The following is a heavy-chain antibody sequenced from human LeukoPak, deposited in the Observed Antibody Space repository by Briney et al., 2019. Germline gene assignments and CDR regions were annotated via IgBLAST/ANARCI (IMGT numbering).Heavy chain of an antibody. CDR2: ISSSGSTI. V-gene: IGHV3-48*03. CDR1: GFTFSNYE. D-gene: IGHD2-8*01. Sequence: GGSLRLSCAASGFTFSNYEMVWLRQAPGKGLEWISYISSSGSTIYYADSVKGRFTVSRDNAENSLYLHMSSLRAEDTAVYYCARDRIMVLGPYNWFDPWGQGTLVTVSS. J-gene: IGHJ5*02. CDR3: ARDRIMVLGPYNWFDP.